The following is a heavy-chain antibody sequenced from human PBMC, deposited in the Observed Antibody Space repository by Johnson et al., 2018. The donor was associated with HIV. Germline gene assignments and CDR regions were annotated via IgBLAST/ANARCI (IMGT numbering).Heavy chain of an antibody. D-gene: IGHD6-13*01. V-gene: IGHV3-15*05. CDR3: AKDTGAAGTRGYAFDI. Sequence: VQLVESGGGLVEPGGSLGLSCAASGFTFSNAWMSWVRQAPGKGLEWVGRIKSKTDGGTTDYAAPVKGRFTISRDNAKNSLYLQMNSLRAEDTALYYCAKDTGAAGTRGYAFDIWGQGTMVTVSS. J-gene: IGHJ3*02. CDR2: IKSKTDGGTT. CDR1: GFTFSNAW.